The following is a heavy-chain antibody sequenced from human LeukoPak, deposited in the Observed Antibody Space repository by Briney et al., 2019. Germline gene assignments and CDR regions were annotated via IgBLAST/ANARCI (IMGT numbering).Heavy chain of an antibody. V-gene: IGHV1-2*02. J-gene: IGHJ4*02. D-gene: IGHD2-2*01. CDR1: GYTFTAYY. Sequence: ASVKVSCKASGYTFTAYYMHWVRQAPGQGLEWMGWINPHSGGTNFAQKFQGRVTMTRDTSITTAHMELSRLTSDDTAMYYCAREIPCSSSSCLDYWGQGTPVTVSS. CDR3: AREIPCSSSSCLDY. CDR2: INPHSGGT.